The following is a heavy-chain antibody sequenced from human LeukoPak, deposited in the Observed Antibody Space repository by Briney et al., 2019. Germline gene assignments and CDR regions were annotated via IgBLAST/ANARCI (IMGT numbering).Heavy chain of an antibody. CDR2: ISSGTSYT. V-gene: IGHV3-21*05. CDR3: ARWKYYASGSYRASDY. J-gene: IGHJ4*02. Sequence: GGSLRLSCAASGFTFSSYGMHWVRQAPGKGLEWVSYISSGTSYTNYADSVKGRFTISRDNAKNSLYLQMNSLRAEDTAVYYCARWKYYASGSYRASDYWGQGTLVTVSS. CDR1: GFTFSSYG. D-gene: IGHD3-10*01.